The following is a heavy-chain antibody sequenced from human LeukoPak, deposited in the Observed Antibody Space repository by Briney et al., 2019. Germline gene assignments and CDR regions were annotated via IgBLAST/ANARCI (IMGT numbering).Heavy chain of an antibody. Sequence: ASVKVSCKASGYTFTSYYMHWVRQAPGQGLEWMGIINPSGGSTSYAQKFQGRVTMTRDMSTSTVYMELSRLRSDDTAVYYCARDKAVAVLGDYYYYYYMDVWGKGTTVTVSS. CDR1: GYTFTSYY. J-gene: IGHJ6*03. CDR2: INPSGGST. V-gene: IGHV1-46*01. D-gene: IGHD6-19*01. CDR3: ARDKAVAVLGDYYYYYYMDV.